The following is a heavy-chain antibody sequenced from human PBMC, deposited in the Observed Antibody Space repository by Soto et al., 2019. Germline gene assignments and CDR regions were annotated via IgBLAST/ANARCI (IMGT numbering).Heavy chain of an antibody. V-gene: IGHV3-7*01. CDR2: IKQDGSEK. D-gene: IGHD5-18*01. CDR3: GRFPAMGTGHEYYYGRDV. CDR1: GFTFSSYW. Sequence: GGSLRLSCSASGFTFSSYWMSWVRQAPGEGLEWVANIKQDGSEKYYVDSVKGRFTISRANAKNSLYLQMNSLRAEDTAVYYCGRFPAMGTGHEYYYGRDVWGQGTRVTV. J-gene: IGHJ6*02.